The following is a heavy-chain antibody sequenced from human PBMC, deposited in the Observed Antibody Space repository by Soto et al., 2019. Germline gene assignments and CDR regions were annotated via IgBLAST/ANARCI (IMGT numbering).Heavy chain of an antibody. Sequence: SLRLSCAASGFTFSNAWMSWVRQAPGKGLEWIGRIKSKTDGGTTDYAAPVKGRFTISRDDSKNTLYLQMNSLKTEDTAVYYCTTSSQIVLMVYASMGFDYYYMDVWGKGTTVTVSS. J-gene: IGHJ6*03. CDR3: TTSSQIVLMVYASMGFDYYYMDV. D-gene: IGHD2-8*01. CDR2: IKSKTDGGTT. V-gene: IGHV3-15*01. CDR1: GFTFSNAW.